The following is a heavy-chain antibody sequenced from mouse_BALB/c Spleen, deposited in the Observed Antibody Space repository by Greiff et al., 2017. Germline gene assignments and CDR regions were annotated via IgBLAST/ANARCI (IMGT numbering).Heavy chain of an antibody. D-gene: IGHD1-1*01. Sequence: VQRVESGPGLVAPSQSLSITCTVSGFSLTSYGVHWVRQPPGKGLEWLGVIWAGGSTNYNSALMSRLSISKDNSKSQVFLKMNSLQTDDTAMYYCAREGYYYGSSSPFAYWGQGTLVTVSA. CDR2: IWAGGST. CDR1: GFSLTSYG. CDR3: AREGYYYGSSSPFAY. J-gene: IGHJ3*01. V-gene: IGHV2-9*02.